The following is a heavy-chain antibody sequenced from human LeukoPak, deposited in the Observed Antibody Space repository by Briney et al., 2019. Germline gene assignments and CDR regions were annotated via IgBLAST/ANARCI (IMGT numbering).Heavy chain of an antibody. CDR3: ATDRAGSYYGSDAFDI. J-gene: IGHJ3*02. CDR1: GYTLTELS. Sequence: GASVKVSCKVSGYTLTELSMHWVRQAPGKGLEWMGGFDPEDGETIYAQKFQGRVTMTEDTSTDTAYMELSSLRSEDTAVYYCATDRAGSYYGSDAFDIWGQGTMVTVS. D-gene: IGHD1-26*01. V-gene: IGHV1-24*01. CDR2: FDPEDGET.